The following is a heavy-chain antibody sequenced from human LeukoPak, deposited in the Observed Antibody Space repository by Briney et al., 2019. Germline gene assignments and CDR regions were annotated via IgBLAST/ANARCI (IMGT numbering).Heavy chain of an antibody. CDR2: INHSGST. D-gene: IGHD5-24*01. V-gene: IGHV4-34*01. CDR1: GGSFSGYY. CDR3: AREGIEMSTTPSGLWFDP. Sequence: SETLSLTCAVYGGSFSGYYWSWIRQPPGKGLEWIGEINHSGSTNYNPSLKSRVTISVDTSKNQFSLKLSSVTPEDTAVYYCAREGIEMSTTPSGLWFDPWGQGTLVTVSS. J-gene: IGHJ5*02.